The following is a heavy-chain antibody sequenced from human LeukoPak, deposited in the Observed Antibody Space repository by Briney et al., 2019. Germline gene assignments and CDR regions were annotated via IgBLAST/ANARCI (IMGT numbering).Heavy chain of an antibody. D-gene: IGHD2-21*01. CDR2: INSDGRSA. CDR3: VRDVWGDRDGFFEY. CDR1: GFSFSAYA. V-gene: IGHV3-74*01. J-gene: IGHJ4*02. Sequence: GGSLRLSCAASGFSFSAYAMSWVRQAPGKGLEWVSRINSDGRSASYADSVTGRFTMSRDNAKNTLYLQMNSLRAEDTAVYYCVRDVWGDRDGFFEYWGQGTLVTASS.